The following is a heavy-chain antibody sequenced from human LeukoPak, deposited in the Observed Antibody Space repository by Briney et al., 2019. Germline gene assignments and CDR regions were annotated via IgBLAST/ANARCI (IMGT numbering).Heavy chain of an antibody. CDR2: ISWNSGSI. Sequence: GGSLRLSCAASGFTFDDYAMHWVRQAPGKGLEWVSGISWNSGSIGYADSVKGRFTISRDNAKSSLYLQMNSLRAEDTALYYCAKDIIAAAGTDYYGMDVWGQGTTVTVSS. J-gene: IGHJ6*02. D-gene: IGHD6-13*01. CDR3: AKDIIAAAGTDYYGMDV. V-gene: IGHV3-9*01. CDR1: GFTFDDYA.